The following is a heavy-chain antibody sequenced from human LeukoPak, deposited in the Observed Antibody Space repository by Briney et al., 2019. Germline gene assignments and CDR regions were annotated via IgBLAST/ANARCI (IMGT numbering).Heavy chain of an antibody. CDR2: ISYDGSNK. Sequence: PGGSLRLSCVASGFTFSSYGMHWVRQAPGKGLEWVAVISYDGSNKYYADSVKGRFIISRDDSKNTVYLQMNSLRIEDTAVYYCAKDLGGSGDFWSGYYDYYYNGMDVWGQGTTVTVSS. J-gene: IGHJ6*02. CDR3: AKDLGGSGDFWSGYYDYYYNGMDV. D-gene: IGHD3-3*01. CDR1: GFTFSSYG. V-gene: IGHV3-30*18.